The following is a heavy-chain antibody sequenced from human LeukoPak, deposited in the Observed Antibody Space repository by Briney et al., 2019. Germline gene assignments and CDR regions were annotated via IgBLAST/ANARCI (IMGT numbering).Heavy chain of an antibody. J-gene: IGHJ6*02. Sequence: GGSLRLSCAASGFTFDDYAMHWVRQAPGKGLEWVSGISWNSGSIGYADSVKGRFTISRDNAKNSLYLQMNSLRAEDTALYYCAKAVVVAATRPDYYYGLDVWGQGTTVTVS. CDR1: GFTFDDYA. D-gene: IGHD2-15*01. CDR3: AKAVVVAATRPDYYYGLDV. CDR2: ISWNSGSI. V-gene: IGHV3-9*01.